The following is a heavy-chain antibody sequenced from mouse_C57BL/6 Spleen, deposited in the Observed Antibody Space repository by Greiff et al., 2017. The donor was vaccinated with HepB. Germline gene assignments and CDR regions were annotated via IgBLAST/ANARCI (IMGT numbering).Heavy chain of an antibody. Sequence: QVTLKECGPGILQPSQTLSLTCSFSGFSLSTFGMGVGWIRQPSGKGLEWLAHIWWDDDKYYNPALKSRLTISKDTSKNQVFLKIANVDTADTATYYCARHYYGSSGWYYFDYWGQGTTLTVSS. J-gene: IGHJ2*01. D-gene: IGHD1-1*01. CDR2: IWWDDDK. CDR3: ARHYYGSSGWYYFDY. V-gene: IGHV8-8*01. CDR1: GFSLSTFGMG.